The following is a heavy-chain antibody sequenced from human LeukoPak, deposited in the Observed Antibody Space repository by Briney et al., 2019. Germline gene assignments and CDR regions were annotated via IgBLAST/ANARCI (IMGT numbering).Heavy chain of an antibody. J-gene: IGHJ4*02. CDR2: MYHGGTT. CDR3: ARDCTGGTCYLDY. Sequence: SETLSLTCTVSGYSISSGSHWGWIRQPPGKGLEWIVSMYHGGTTYHNPSFKSRVTISVDTSRNQISLRLSSVTAADTAVYYCARDCTGGTCYLDYWGQGTLVTVSS. D-gene: IGHD2-8*02. V-gene: IGHV4-38-2*02. CDR1: GYSISSGSH.